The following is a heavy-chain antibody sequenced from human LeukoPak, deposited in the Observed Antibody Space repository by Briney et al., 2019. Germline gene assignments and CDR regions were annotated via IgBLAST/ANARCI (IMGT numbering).Heavy chain of an antibody. Sequence: NSSETLSLTCAVYGGSFSGYYWSWIRQPPGKGLEWIGEINHSGSTNYNPSLKSRVTISVDTSKNQFSLKLSSVTAADTAVYYCARGITYCSGGSCYSRWLNWFDPWGQGTLVTVSS. CDR3: ARGITYCSGGSCYSRWLNWFDP. D-gene: IGHD2-15*01. V-gene: IGHV4-34*01. J-gene: IGHJ5*02. CDR1: GGSFSGYY. CDR2: INHSGST.